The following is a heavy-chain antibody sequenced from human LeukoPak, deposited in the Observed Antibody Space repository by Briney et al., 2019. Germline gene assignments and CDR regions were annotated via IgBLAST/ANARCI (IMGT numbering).Heavy chain of an antibody. V-gene: IGHV3-48*03. CDR1: GFTFSSYE. CDR3: ARTVAGLPLDAFDI. J-gene: IGHJ3*02. CDR2: ISISGSTI. D-gene: IGHD6-19*01. Sequence: PGGSLRLSCAASGFTFSSYEMNWVRQAPGEGLEWVSFISISGSTIYYADSVKGRFTISRDNAKNSLYLQMNSLRAEDTAVYYCARTVAGLPLDAFDIWGQGTMVTVSS.